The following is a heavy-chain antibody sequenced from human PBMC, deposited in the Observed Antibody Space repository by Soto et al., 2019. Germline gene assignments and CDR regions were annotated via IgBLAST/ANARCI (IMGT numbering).Heavy chain of an antibody. V-gene: IGHV4-4*07. D-gene: IGHD3-3*01. J-gene: IGHJ5*02. CDR2: VYSSGGT. Sequence: SETLSLSCTVSGGSMSSYYWTWIRQPAGKGLEWIGRVYSSGGTHYNPSLKSRVTISLDTSKNQFSLRLLSVTDADTAVYYCARGQRFSDWFDPWGQGTLVTVSS. CDR3: ARGQRFSDWFDP. CDR1: GGSMSSYY.